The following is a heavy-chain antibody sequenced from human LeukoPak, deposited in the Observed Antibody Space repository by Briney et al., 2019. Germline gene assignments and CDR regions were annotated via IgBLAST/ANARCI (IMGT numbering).Heavy chain of an antibody. CDR1: GYSISSGYY. Sequence: SETLSLTCTVSGYSISSGYYWGWIRQPPGKGLEWIGSIYHSGSTYYNPSLKSRVTISVDTSKNQFSLKLRSVTAADTAVYYCAREATWELLLAFDYWGQGTLVTVSS. V-gene: IGHV4-38-2*02. J-gene: IGHJ4*02. D-gene: IGHD1-26*01. CDR2: IYHSGST. CDR3: AREATWELLLAFDY.